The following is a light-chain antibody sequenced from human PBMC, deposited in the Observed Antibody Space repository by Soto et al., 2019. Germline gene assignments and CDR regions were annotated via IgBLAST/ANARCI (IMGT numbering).Light chain of an antibody. Sequence: QSALTQPPSASGSPGQSVAISCTGTSSDVGGYNYVSWYQQHPDKAPKLIIYEVSKRPSGVPDRFSGSKSGNTASLTVSGLQAEDEAYYYCSSYGGSNSYVLFGGGTKLTVL. CDR1: SSDVGGYNY. CDR3: SSYGGSNSYVL. CDR2: EVS. V-gene: IGLV2-8*01. J-gene: IGLJ2*01.